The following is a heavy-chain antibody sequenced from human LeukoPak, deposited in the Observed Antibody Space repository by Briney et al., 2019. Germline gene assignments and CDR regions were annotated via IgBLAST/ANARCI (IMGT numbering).Heavy chain of an antibody. D-gene: IGHD3-22*01. J-gene: IGHJ6*03. CDR3: ARDPATDSSGYWGRPGPYYYMDV. CDR2: ISSSSSTI. Sequence: GGSLRLSCAASGFTFSSYSMNWVRQAPGKGLEWVSYISSSSSTIYYADSVKGRFTISRDNAKNSLYLQMNSLRDEDTAVYYCARDPATDSSGYWGRPGPYYYMDVWGKGTTVTVSS. V-gene: IGHV3-48*02. CDR1: GFTFSSYS.